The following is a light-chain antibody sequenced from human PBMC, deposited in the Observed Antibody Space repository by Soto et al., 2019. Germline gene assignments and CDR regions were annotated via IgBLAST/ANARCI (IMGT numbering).Light chain of an antibody. Sequence: EIVLTQSPGTLSLSPGERATLSCRASQSVSSTYLAWYQQKSGQAPRLLIYGASSRATGIPDRFSVSGSGTDFTLTISRLEPEDFAVYYCQQYGISPQTFGQGTNLEIK. CDR1: QSVSSTY. CDR3: QQYGISPQT. J-gene: IGKJ2*01. CDR2: GAS. V-gene: IGKV3-20*01.